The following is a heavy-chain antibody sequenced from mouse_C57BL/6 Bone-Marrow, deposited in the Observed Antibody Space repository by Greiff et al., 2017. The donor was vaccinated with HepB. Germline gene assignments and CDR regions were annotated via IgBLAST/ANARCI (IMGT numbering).Heavy chain of an antibody. V-gene: IGHV5-4*03. D-gene: IGHD1-1*01. Sequence: EVMLVESGGGLAKPGGSLKLSCAASGFTFSSYAMSWVRQTPEKRLEWVATISDGGSYTYYPDNVKGRFTISRDNAKNNLYLQMSHLKSEDTAMYYCARATTVVAPGYFDYWGQGTTLTVSS. CDR1: GFTFSSYA. J-gene: IGHJ2*01. CDR3: ARATTVVAPGYFDY. CDR2: ISDGGSYT.